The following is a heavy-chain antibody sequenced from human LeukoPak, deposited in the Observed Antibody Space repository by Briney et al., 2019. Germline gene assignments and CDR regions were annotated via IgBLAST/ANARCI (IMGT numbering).Heavy chain of an antibody. J-gene: IGHJ4*02. CDR2: IKQDGSDK. CDR3: GKHYDFWTGYNANFDS. CDR1: GFTFSSFW. D-gene: IGHD3-3*01. Sequence: GGSLRLSCAASGFTFSSFWMSWVRQAPGKGLEWVANIKQDGSDKYYVDSVKGRFTISRDNAKNSQYLQMNSLRAEDTAVYYCGKHYDFWTGYNANFDSWGQGTLVTVSS. V-gene: IGHV3-7*05.